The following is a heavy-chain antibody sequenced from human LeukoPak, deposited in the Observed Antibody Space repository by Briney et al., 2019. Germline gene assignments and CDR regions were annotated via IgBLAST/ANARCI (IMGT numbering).Heavy chain of an antibody. D-gene: IGHD2-15*01. V-gene: IGHV1-69*04. CDR3: ATGPGSSYFDY. CDR2: IIPILGIA. CDR1: GGTFSSYA. Sequence: SVKVSCKASGGTFSSYAISWVRQAPGQGLEWMGRIIPILGIANYAQKFQGRVAITADKSTSTAYMELSSLRSEDTAVYYCATGPGSSYFDYWGQGTLVTVSS. J-gene: IGHJ4*02.